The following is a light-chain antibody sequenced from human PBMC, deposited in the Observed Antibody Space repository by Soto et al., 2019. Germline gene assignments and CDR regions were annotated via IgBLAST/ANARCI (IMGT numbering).Light chain of an antibody. Sequence: QSALTQPASVSGSPGQSITISCTGTSSDVGGYNYVSWYQQHPGKAPKLMIYDVNNRPSGVSNRFSGSKSGNTASLTISGLQAEDEADYYCSSYTSSSAYVFGTGTKPTVL. V-gene: IGLV2-14*03. J-gene: IGLJ1*01. CDR2: DVN. CDR1: SSDVGGYNY. CDR3: SSYTSSSAYV.